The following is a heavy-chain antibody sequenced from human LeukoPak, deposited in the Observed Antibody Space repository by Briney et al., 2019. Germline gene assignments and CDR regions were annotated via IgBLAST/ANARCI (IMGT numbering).Heavy chain of an antibody. D-gene: IGHD5-12*01. Sequence: PGGSLRLSCAASGFTFSSHAMSWVRQAPGKGLEWVSSVNESGGTTHYADSVKGRFTISRDNSKNMMYLQMNSLTADDTAVYYCSKDHKFSGYDNYFDYWGQGTLVTVSS. CDR3: SKDHKFSGYDNYFDY. V-gene: IGHV3-23*01. J-gene: IGHJ4*02. CDR1: GFTFSSHA. CDR2: VNESGGTT.